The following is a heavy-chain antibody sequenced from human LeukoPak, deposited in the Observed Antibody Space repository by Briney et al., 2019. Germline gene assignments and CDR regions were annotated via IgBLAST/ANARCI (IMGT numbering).Heavy chain of an antibody. CDR2: ISSSSSTI. D-gene: IGHD5-12*01. V-gene: IGHV3-48*04. J-gene: IGHJ4*02. CDR3: ARGEGGGYDYFDY. CDR1: GFTFSSYS. Sequence: GGSLRLSCAASGFTFSSYSMNWVRQAPGKGLEWVSYISSSSSTIYYADSVKGRFTISRDNAKNSLYLQMNSLRAEDTAVYYCARGEGGGYDYFDYWGQGTLVTVSS.